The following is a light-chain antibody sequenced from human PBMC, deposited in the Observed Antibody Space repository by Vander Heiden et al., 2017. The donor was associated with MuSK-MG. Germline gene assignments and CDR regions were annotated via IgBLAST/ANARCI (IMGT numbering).Light chain of an antibody. J-gene: IGKJ4*01. CDR3: QHINSYLGLT. CDR1: QGISSA. Sequence: AIQLTQSPSSLSVSVGDRVTITCRASQGISSALAWYQQKPGKAPKLLIYDASSLESGVPSRSSGSGYGTDFTLTISSLQPEDFAPYYCQHINSYLGLTFGGGTKVEIK. CDR2: DAS. V-gene: IGKV1-13*02.